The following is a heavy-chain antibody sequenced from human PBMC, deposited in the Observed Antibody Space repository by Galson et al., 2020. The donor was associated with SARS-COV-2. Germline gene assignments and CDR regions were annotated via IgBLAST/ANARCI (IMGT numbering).Heavy chain of an antibody. J-gene: IGHJ6*02. CDR2: IWYDGSDE. V-gene: IGHV3-33*01. Sequence: GGSLRLSCAASGFTFSIYGMQWVRQAPGKGLEWVAVIWYDGSDEYYGDSVKGRFTISRDNSKNMLYLQMDSLRAEDTGVYFCARERSGYSPYFYFGMDVWGQGTTVTVSS. D-gene: IGHD3-22*01. CDR3: ARERSGYSPYFYFGMDV. CDR1: GFTFSIYG.